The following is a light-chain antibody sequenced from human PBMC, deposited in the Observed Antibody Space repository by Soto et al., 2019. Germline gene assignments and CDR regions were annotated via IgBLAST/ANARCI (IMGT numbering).Light chain of an antibody. CDR3: SSYTSSSTYV. Sequence: QSALTQPASVSGSPGQSIAISCTGTSSDVRGYDYVSWYQQHPGKAPKLMIYDVSNRPSGVSNRFSGSKSDNTASLTISGLQAEDEADYYCSSYTSSSTYVFGTGTKVTVL. CDR1: SSDVRGYDY. V-gene: IGLV2-14*03. CDR2: DVS. J-gene: IGLJ1*01.